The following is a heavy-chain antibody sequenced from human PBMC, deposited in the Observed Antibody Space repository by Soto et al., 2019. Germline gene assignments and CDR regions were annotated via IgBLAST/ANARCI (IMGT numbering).Heavy chain of an antibody. CDR3: ARDHILGMDV. Sequence: SELHSHSRTVSGGSISSFYWSWIRQPAGRGLXXIXXIXTXXXTXXXPSLKSRVTMSVDTSKNQFSLKLSSVTAADTAVYYCARDHILGMDVWGQGTTDTV. D-gene: IGHD2-2*02. V-gene: IGHV4-4*07. CDR2: IXTXXXT. CDR1: GGSISSFY. J-gene: IGHJ6*02.